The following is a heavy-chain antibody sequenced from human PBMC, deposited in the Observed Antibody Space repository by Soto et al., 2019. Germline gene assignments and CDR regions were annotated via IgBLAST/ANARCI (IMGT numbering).Heavy chain of an antibody. CDR1: GGSISSYC. J-gene: IGHJ4*02. CDR2: IYYSGST. Sequence: SETLSLTCTVSGGSISSYCWSWIRQPPGKGLEWIGYIYYSGSTNYNPSLKSRVTISVDTSKNQFSLKLSSVTAADTAVYYCARSALGGDSYFDYWGQGTLVTVSS. V-gene: IGHV4-59*08. CDR3: ARSALGGDSYFDY. D-gene: IGHD2-21*02.